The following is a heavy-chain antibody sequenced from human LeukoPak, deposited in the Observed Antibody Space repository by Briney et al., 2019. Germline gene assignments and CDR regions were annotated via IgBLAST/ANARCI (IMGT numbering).Heavy chain of an antibody. D-gene: IGHD3-16*01. V-gene: IGHV3-43D*04. J-gene: IGHJ6*03. CDR3: AKDFGNLYYYYMDV. CDR1: GFTFDDYA. CDR2: ISWDGGST. Sequence: PGGSLRLSCAASGFTFDDYAMHWVRQAPGKGLEWVSLISWDGGSTYYADSVKGRFTISRDNSKNSLYLQMNSLRAEDTALYYCAKDFGNLYYYYMDVWGKGTTVTVSS.